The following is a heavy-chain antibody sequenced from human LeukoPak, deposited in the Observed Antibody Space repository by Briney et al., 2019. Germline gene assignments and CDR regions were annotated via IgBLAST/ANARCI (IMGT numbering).Heavy chain of an antibody. CDR3: ASPPSVVVVAAIDY. CDR2: IYSGGST. V-gene: IGHV3-66*02. Sequence: PGGSLRLSCAASGFTVSSNYMSWVRQAPGKGLEWVSVIYSGGSTYYADSVKGRFTISRDNSKNTLYLQMNGLRAEDTAVYYCASPPSVVVVAAIDYWGRGTLVTVSS. J-gene: IGHJ4*02. CDR1: GFTVSSNY. D-gene: IGHD2-15*01.